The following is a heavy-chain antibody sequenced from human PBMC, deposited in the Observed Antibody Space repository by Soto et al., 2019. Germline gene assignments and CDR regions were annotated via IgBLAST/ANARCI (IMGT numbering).Heavy chain of an antibody. J-gene: IGHJ6*02. CDR2: ISGYNGNT. Sequence: QVQLVQSGAEVKKPGASVKVSCKASGYTFTSYGVSWVRQAPGQGLEWMGWISGYNGNTNYAQKLQGRVTMTTDTSTSTAYMELRSLRSDDTAVYYCERAGKYYYGSGSPSYYGMDVWGQGITVTVSS. CDR3: ERAGKYYYGSGSPSYYGMDV. CDR1: GYTFTSYG. D-gene: IGHD3-10*01. V-gene: IGHV1-18*04.